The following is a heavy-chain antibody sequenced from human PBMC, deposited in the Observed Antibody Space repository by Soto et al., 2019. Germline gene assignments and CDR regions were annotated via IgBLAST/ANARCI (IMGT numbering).Heavy chain of an antibody. V-gene: IGHV4-31*03. D-gene: IGHD5-18*01. J-gene: IGHJ4*02. CDR3: ARVNRGYSYGHEDY. CDR1: GGSISSGGYY. Sequence: QVQLQESGPGLVKPSQTLSLTCTVSGGSISSGGYYWSWIRQHPGKGLEWIGYIYYSGSTYYNPPLKSRVTISVDTSKNQFSLKLSSVTAADTAVYYCARVNRGYSYGHEDYWGQGTLVTVSS. CDR2: IYYSGST.